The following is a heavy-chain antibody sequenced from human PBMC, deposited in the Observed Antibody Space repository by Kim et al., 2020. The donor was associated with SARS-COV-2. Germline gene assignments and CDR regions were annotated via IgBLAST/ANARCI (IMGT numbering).Heavy chain of an antibody. V-gene: IGHV4-39*07. D-gene: IGHD6-13*01. CDR3: ARIRRYSSSWYGFDP. J-gene: IGHJ5*02. Sequence: SLKSRVTISVDTSKNQFSLKLSSVTVADTAVYYCARIRRYSSSWYGFDPWGQGTLVTVSS.